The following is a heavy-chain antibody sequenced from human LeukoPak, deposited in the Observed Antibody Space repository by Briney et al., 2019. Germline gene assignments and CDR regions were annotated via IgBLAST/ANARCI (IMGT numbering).Heavy chain of an antibody. CDR1: GYTLTELS. V-gene: IGHV1-24*01. J-gene: IGHJ2*01. Sequence: WASVKVSCKVSGYTLTELSMHWVRQAPGKGLEWMGGFDPEDGETIYAQKFQGRVTMTEDTSTDTAYMELNSLRSEDTAVYYSATGAPYDILTGPQDWWSFDLWGRGTLVTVSS. CDR2: FDPEDGET. D-gene: IGHD3-9*01. CDR3: ATGAPYDILTGPQDWWSFDL.